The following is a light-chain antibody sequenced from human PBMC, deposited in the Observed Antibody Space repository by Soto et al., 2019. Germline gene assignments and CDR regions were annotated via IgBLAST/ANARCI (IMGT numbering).Light chain of an antibody. V-gene: IGKV3-15*01. CDR2: NAS. J-gene: IGKJ4*01. CDR1: QSVSSR. CDR3: QQYKDWPPIT. Sequence: IVMTQSPATLSVSPGERATLSCRASQSVSSRLAWYQQKPGQGPRLVIYNASTRATGITPRFSGSGSGTDFTRTIISLQSEDFAIYFCQQYKDWPPITFGGGTKVEIK.